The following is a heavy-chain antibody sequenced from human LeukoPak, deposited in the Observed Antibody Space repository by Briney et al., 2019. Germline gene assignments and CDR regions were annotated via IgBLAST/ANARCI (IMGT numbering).Heavy chain of an antibody. J-gene: IGHJ6*03. Sequence: ASVKVSCKASGGTFSSYAISWVRQAPGQGLEWMGRIIPIFGTANHAQKIQGRVTITTDESTSTAYMELSSLRSEDTAVYYCARDLKAYYDFWSGYPNYYYYMDVWGKGTTVTVSS. CDR2: IIPIFGTA. D-gene: IGHD3-3*01. CDR1: GGTFSSYA. V-gene: IGHV1-69*05. CDR3: ARDLKAYYDFWSGYPNYYYYMDV.